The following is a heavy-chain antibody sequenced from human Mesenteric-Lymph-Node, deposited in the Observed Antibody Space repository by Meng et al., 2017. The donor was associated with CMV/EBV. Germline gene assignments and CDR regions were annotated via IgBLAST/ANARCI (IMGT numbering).Heavy chain of an antibody. CDR1: GGTSNTYT. CDR2: IIPIFGTA. D-gene: IGHD2-2*01. CDR3: ARGDGYCSSTSCFWYGMDV. J-gene: IGHJ6*02. Sequence: SVKVSCKASGGTSNTYTFNWVRQAPGQGLEWMGGIIPIFGTANYAQKFQGRVTITTDESTSTAYMELSSLRSEDTAVYYCARGDGYCSSTSCFWYGMDVLGQGTTVTVSS. V-gene: IGHV1-69*05.